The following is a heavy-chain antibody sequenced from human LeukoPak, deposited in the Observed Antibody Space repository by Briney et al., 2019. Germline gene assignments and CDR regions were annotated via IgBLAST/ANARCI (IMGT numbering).Heavy chain of an antibody. CDR3: ASGRDGYSHNFDY. V-gene: IGHV3-7*01. D-gene: IGHD5-24*01. J-gene: IGHJ4*02. CDR1: GFTFSGYW. CDR2: IRHYGNEK. Sequence: PGGSLRLSCVVSGFTFSGYWMSWVRRAPGKGLEWVATIRHYGNEKFYVDSVKGRFSISRDNAKNSLYLQMNSLRAEDTAMYYCASGRDGYSHNFDYWGQGTLVTVSS.